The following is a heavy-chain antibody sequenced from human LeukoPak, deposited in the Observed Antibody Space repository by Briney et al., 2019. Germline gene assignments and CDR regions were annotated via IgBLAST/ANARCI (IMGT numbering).Heavy chain of an antibody. V-gene: IGHV4-39*07. CDR1: GGSISSSSYD. D-gene: IGHD6-6*01. J-gene: IGHJ5*02. CDR2: INHSGST. CDR3: ARDLGIAARPVWFDP. Sequence: SETLSLTCTVSGGSISSSSYDWSWIRQPPGKGLEWIGEINHSGSTNYNPSLKSRVTISVDTSKNQFSLKLSSVTAADTAVYYCARDLGIAARPVWFDPWGQGTLVTVSS.